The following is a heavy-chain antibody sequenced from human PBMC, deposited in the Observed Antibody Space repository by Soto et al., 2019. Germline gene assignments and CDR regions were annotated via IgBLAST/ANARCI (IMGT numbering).Heavy chain of an antibody. J-gene: IGHJ4*02. V-gene: IGHV4-30-4*01. Sequence: QVQLQESGPGLVKPSQTLSLTCTVSGGSISSGDYYWSWIRQPPGKGRERIGYIYYSGSTYYNPSRKSRVTLAVDTSKNPFSLKLSSVTAADTAVYYCASHSYGYTFYDYWGQGTLVTVSS. CDR2: IYYSGST. D-gene: IGHD5-18*01. CDR3: ASHSYGYTFYDY. CDR1: GGSISSGDYY.